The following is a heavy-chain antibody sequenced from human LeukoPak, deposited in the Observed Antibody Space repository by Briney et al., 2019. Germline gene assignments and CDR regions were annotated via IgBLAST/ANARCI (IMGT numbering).Heavy chain of an antibody. J-gene: IGHJ3*02. V-gene: IGHV3-23*01. Sequence: GGSLRLSCAASGFTFSSYAMSWVRQAPGKGLEWVSAISGSGGSTYYADSVKGRFTTSRDNAKNSLYLQMNSLRAEDTAVYYCAALVVAAAGTGAFDIWGQGTMVTVSS. CDR3: AALVVAAAGTGAFDI. CDR1: GFTFSSYA. CDR2: ISGSGGST. D-gene: IGHD6-13*01.